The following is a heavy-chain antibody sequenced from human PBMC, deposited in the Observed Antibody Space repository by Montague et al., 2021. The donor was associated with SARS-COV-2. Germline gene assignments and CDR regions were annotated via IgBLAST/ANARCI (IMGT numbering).Heavy chain of an antibody. Sequence: SLRLSCEAYGFTLSSYGMHWVRQAPGKGLEWVAVISYDGSNKYCXDSXKGRFTISRDNSKNTLYLQMNSLRAEDTAVYYCARVASPDLLWFGEVYYQYGMDVGGQGTTVTVSS. CDR3: ARVASPDLLWFGEVYYQYGMDV. CDR1: GFTLSSYG. D-gene: IGHD3-10*01. CDR2: ISYDGSNK. J-gene: IGHJ6*02. V-gene: IGHV3-30-3*01.